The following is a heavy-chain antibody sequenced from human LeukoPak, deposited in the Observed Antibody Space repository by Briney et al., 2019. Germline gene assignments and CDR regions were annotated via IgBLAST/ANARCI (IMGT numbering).Heavy chain of an antibody. CDR2: IFYSGST. D-gene: IGHD5-12*01. CDR1: GGSISSYY. V-gene: IGHV4-39*01. Sequence: PSETLSLTCTVSGGSISSYYWSWIRQPPGKGLEWIGSIFYSGSTYYNPSLKSRVTISVDTSKNQFSLKLSSVTAADTAVYYCARLSVRSGYDYFDYWGQGTLVTVSS. J-gene: IGHJ4*02. CDR3: ARLSVRSGYDYFDY.